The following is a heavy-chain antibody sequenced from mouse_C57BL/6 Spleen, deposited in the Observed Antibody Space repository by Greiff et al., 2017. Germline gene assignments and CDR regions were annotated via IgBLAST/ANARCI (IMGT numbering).Heavy chain of an antibody. V-gene: IGHV1-85*01. Sequence: LVESGPELVKPGASVKLSCKASGYTFTSYDINWVKQRPGQGLEWIGWIYPRDGSTKYNEKFKGKATLTVDTSSSTAYMELHRLTSEDSAVYFCARRDYGAYFDYWGQGTTLTVSS. CDR2: IYPRDGST. CDR1: GYTFTSYD. D-gene: IGHD1-1*01. CDR3: ARRDYGAYFDY. J-gene: IGHJ2*01.